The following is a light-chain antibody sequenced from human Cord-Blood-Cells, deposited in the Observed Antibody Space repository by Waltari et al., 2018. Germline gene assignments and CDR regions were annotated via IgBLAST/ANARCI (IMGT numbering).Light chain of an antibody. J-gene: IGLJ3*02. Sequence: QTVVTQEPSLTVSPGGTVTLTCASSTGAVTSGYYPNWFQQKPGQAPRELIYRTSNKHAWRPARFSGSRLGGKAALTLSGVQPEDEAEYYCLLYYGGAQLVFGGGTKLTVL. CDR1: TGAVTSGYY. CDR3: LLYYGGAQLV. V-gene: IGLV7-43*01. CDR2: RTS.